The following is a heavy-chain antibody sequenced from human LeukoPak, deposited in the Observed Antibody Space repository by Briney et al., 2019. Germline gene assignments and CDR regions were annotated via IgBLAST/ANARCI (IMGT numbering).Heavy chain of an antibody. CDR2: ISAYNGNT. V-gene: IGHV1-18*04. CDR1: GYTFTSYY. Sequence: GASVKVSCKASGYTFTSYYMHWVRQAPGQGLEWMGWISAYNGNTNYAQKLQGRVTMTTDTSTSTAYMELRSLRSDDTAVYYCARSQMTADAFDIWGQGTMVTVSS. J-gene: IGHJ3*02. CDR3: ARSQMTADAFDI.